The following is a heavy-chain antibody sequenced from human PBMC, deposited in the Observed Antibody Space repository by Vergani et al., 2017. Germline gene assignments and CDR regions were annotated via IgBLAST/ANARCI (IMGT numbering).Heavy chain of an antibody. CDR3: ARGQGRYYDSSGYYLLGY. J-gene: IGHJ4*02. CDR2: INAGNGNT. V-gene: IGHV1-3*01. CDR1: GYTFTSYD. Sequence: QVQLVQSGAEVKKPGASVKVSCKASGYTFTSYDMHWVRQAPGQRLEWMGWINAGNGNTKYSQKFQGRVTITRDTSASTAYMELSSLRSEYTAVYYCARGQGRYYDSSGYYLLGYWGQGTLVTVSS. D-gene: IGHD3-22*01.